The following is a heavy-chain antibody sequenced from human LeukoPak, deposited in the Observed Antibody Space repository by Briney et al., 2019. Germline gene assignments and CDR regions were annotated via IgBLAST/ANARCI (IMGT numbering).Heavy chain of an antibody. CDR3: AKDPWERTSAGYYYYMDV. V-gene: IGHV3-30-3*01. J-gene: IGHJ6*03. CDR1: GFTFSSYA. D-gene: IGHD1-26*01. CDR2: ISYDGSNK. Sequence: GGSLRLSCAASGFTFSSYAMHWVRQAPGKGLEWVAVISYDGSNKYYADSVKGRFTISRDNSKNTLYLQMNSLRAEDTAVYYCAKDPWERTSAGYYYYMDVWGKGTTVTVSS.